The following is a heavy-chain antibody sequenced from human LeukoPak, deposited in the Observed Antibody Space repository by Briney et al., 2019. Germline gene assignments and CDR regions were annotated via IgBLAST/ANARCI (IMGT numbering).Heavy chain of an antibody. V-gene: IGHV3-53*01. D-gene: IGHD3-22*01. Sequence: GGSLRLSCAASGFTVSSNYMSWVRQAPGKGLEWVSVIYSGGSTYYADSVKGRFTISRDNSKNTLYLQMNSLRGEDTAVYYCTSHFYDSGYFDYWGQGTLVTVSS. CDR2: IYSGGST. CDR1: GFTVSSNY. J-gene: IGHJ4*02. CDR3: TSHFYDSGYFDY.